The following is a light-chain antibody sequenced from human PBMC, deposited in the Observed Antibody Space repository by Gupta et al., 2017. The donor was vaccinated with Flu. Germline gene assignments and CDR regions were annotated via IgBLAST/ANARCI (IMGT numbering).Light chain of an antibody. Sequence: QSALTPPRSVSGSPGQSVTISCTGTTSDIGDYNYVSWFQQHPGKAPRLMIYDVTERSAGVPARFSGSKSGNTASLTISGLKAEDEADYHCCSFAGSDTLVFGGGTKLTVL. CDR1: TSDIGDYNY. CDR2: DVT. J-gene: IGLJ2*01. V-gene: IGLV2-11*01. CDR3: CSFAGSDTLV.